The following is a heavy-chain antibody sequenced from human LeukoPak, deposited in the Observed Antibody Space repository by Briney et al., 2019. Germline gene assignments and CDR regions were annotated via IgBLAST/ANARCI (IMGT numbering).Heavy chain of an antibody. D-gene: IGHD6-13*01. J-gene: IGHJ3*02. CDR2: IIPIFGTA. CDR3: ARGVQVSWDWQLWSAFDI. Sequence: GASVKVSCKASGGTFSSYAISWVRQAPGQGLEWMGGIIPIFGTANYAQKFQGRVTITTDESTSTAYMELSSLRSEDTAVYYCARGVQVSWDWQLWSAFDIWGQGTMVTVSS. CDR1: GGTFSSYA. V-gene: IGHV1-69*05.